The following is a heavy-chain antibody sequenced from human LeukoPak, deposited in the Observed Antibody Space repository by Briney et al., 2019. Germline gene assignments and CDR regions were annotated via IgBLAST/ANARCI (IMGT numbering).Heavy chain of an antibody. CDR2: ISSSSSYI. J-gene: IGHJ6*02. CDR1: GFTFSSYS. CDR3: ARGARTLYYGMDV. D-gene: IGHD1-14*01. V-gene: IGHV3-21*01. Sequence: PGGSLRLSCAASGFTFSSYSMNWVRQAPGKGLEWVSSISSSSSYIYYADSVKGRFTISRDNAKNSLYLQMNRLRAEDTAVYYCARGARTLYYGMDVWGQGTTVTVSS.